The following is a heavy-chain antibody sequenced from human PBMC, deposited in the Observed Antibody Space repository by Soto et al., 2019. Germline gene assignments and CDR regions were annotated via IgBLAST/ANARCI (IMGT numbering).Heavy chain of an antibody. CDR2: ISGSGRTT. Sequence: PVGSLRLSCAVSGFTFNSYAMNWVRQAPGKGLEWVSSISGSGRTTYYADAVKGRFTISRDNSKNTLFLQMSSLRSEDTAVYYCAKGVTTIVATGSWFDHWGQGTLVTVSS. CDR3: AKGVTTIVATGSWFDH. V-gene: IGHV3-23*01. J-gene: IGHJ5*02. D-gene: IGHD5-12*01. CDR1: GFTFNSYA.